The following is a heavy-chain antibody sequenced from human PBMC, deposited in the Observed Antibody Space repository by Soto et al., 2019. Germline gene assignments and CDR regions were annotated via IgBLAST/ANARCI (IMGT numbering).Heavy chain of an antibody. J-gene: IGHJ4*02. Sequence: PSETLSLTCAVSGGSISSSNWWSWVRQPPGKGLEWIGEIYHSGSTNYNPSLKSRVTISVDKSKNQFSLKLSSVTAADTAVYYCASLSDDSSGYWFDYWGQGTLVTVSS. D-gene: IGHD3-22*01. CDR2: IYHSGST. V-gene: IGHV4-4*02. CDR1: GGSISSSNW. CDR3: ASLSDDSSGYWFDY.